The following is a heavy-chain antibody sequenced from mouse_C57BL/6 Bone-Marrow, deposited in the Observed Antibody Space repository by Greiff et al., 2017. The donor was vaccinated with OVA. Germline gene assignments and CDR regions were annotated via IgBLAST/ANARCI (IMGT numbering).Heavy chain of an antibody. CDR1: GFTFSDYY. CDR3: ARRYYDYGGGSWFAY. D-gene: IGHD2-4*01. J-gene: IGHJ3*01. CDR2: ISNGGGST. V-gene: IGHV5-12*01. Sequence: DVHLVESGGGLVQPGGSLKLSCAASGFTFSDYYMYWVRQTPEKRLEWVAYISNGGGSTYYPDTVKGRFTISRDNAKNTLYLQMSRLKSEDTAMYYCARRYYDYGGGSWFAYWGQGTLVTVSA.